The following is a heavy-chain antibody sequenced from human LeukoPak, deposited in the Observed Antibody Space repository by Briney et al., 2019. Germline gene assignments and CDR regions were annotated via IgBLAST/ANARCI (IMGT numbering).Heavy chain of an antibody. J-gene: IGHJ4*02. Sequence: PGGSLRVSCAASGFTFSPYWMHWVRQAPGKGLVWVSHINSGGSSTSYADSVKGRFTISRDNAKNTLFLQMHSLRADDTAVYYCARSFGGTSYFDYWGQGTLATLSS. D-gene: IGHD1-26*01. V-gene: IGHV3-74*01. CDR3: ARSFGGTSYFDY. CDR1: GFTFSPYW. CDR2: INSGGSST.